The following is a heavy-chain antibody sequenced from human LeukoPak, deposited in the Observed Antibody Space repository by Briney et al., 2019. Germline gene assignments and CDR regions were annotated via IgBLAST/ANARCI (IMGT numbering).Heavy chain of an antibody. CDR3: AKDPWIQLWLHGWLDP. Sequence: PGGSLRLSRAASGFTFSSYAMSWVRQAPGKGLEWVSAISGSGGSTYYADSVKGRFTISRDNSKNTLYLQMNSLRAEDTAVYYCAKDPWIQLWLHGWLDPWGQGTLVTVSS. D-gene: IGHD5-18*01. CDR2: ISGSGGST. V-gene: IGHV3-23*01. CDR1: GFTFSSYA. J-gene: IGHJ5*02.